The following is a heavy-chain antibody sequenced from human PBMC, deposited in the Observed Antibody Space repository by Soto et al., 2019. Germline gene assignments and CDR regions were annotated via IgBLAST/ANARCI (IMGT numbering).Heavy chain of an antibody. CDR2: ISYDGSNK. CDR3: ARGSSGSYYYYYGMDV. J-gene: IGHJ6*02. D-gene: IGHD3-22*01. Sequence: QVQLVESGGGVVQPGRSLRLSCAASGFTFSSYAMHWVRQAPGKGLEWVAVISYDGSNKYYADSVKGRFTISRDNSKNTLYLQMNSLRAEDTAVYYCARGSSGSYYYYYGMDVWGQGTTVTVSS. CDR1: GFTFSSYA. V-gene: IGHV3-30-3*01.